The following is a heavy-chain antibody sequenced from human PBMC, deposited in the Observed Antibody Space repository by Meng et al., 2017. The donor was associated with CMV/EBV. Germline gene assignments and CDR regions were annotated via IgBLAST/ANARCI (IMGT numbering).Heavy chain of an antibody. CDR3: ARPNHYCSSTSCPNWFDP. CDR1: GSFSGDY. Sequence: GSFSGDYWSCLRQPPGQGLEWIGEITHSGSTNYNPSLKSRVTISVATSKNQFSLKLSSVTAADTALYYCARPNHYCSSTSCPNWFDPWGQGTLVTVSS. CDR2: ITHSGST. V-gene: IGHV4-34*01. J-gene: IGHJ5*02. D-gene: IGHD2-2*01.